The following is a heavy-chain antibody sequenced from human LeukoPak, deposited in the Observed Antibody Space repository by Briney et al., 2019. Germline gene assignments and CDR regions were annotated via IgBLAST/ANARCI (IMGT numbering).Heavy chain of an antibody. J-gene: IGHJ4*02. CDR3: AREYGGYYDSSGYSPLDY. CDR2: INPSGGST. V-gene: IGHV1-46*01. Sequence: GASVKVSCKASGYTFTSYYMHWVRQAPGQGLEWMGIINPSGGSTSYAQKFQGRVTMTRDTSTSTVYMELSSLRSEDTAVYYCAREYGGYYDSSGYSPLDYWGQGPLVTVSS. CDR1: GYTFTSYY. D-gene: IGHD3-22*01.